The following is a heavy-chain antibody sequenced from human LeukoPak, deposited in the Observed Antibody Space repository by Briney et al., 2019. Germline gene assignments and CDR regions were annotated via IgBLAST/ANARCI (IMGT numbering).Heavy chain of an antibody. CDR1: GGTFSSYA. V-gene: IGHV1-69*04. Sequence: GASVKVSYKASGGTFSSYAISWVRQAPGQGLEWMGRIIPILGIANYAQKFQGRVTITADKSTGTAYMELSSLRSEDTAVYYCARLLTGFGGVIPYDYWGQGTLVTVSS. CDR2: IIPILGIA. CDR3: ARLLTGFGGVIPYDY. J-gene: IGHJ4*02. D-gene: IGHD3-16*02.